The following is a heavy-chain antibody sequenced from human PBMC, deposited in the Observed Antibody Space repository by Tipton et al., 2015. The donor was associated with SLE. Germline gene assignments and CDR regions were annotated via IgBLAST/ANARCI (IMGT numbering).Heavy chain of an antibody. D-gene: IGHD3-3*01. CDR1: GGSISSGGYY. CDR2: IYYSGST. V-gene: IGHV4-39*07. CDR3: ARRYYDFWSGYYPFDY. J-gene: IGHJ4*02. Sequence: TLSLTCTVSGGSISSGGYYWSWIRQPPGKGLEWIGSIYYSGSTYYNPSLKSRVTISVDTSKNQFSLKLSSVTAADTAVYYCARRYYDFWSGYYPFDYWGQGTLVTVSS.